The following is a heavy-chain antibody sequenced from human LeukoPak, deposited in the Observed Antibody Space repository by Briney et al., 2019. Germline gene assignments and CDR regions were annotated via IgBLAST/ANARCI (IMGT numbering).Heavy chain of an antibody. CDR2: INHRGST. J-gene: IGHJ4*02. V-gene: IGHV4-39*07. D-gene: IGHD2-15*01. CDR3: ARAPGAALD. CDR1: GGSISSSSHF. Sequence: PSETLSLTCTVSGGSISSSSHFWGWIRQPPGKGLEWIGEINHRGSTNYNPSLKSRVTVSLDTSKNQFSLKLSSVTAADTAVYYCARAPGAALDWGQGTLVTVSS.